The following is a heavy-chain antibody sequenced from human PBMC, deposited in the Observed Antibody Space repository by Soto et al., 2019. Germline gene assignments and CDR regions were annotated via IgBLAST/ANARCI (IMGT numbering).Heavy chain of an antibody. Sequence: SVKVSCKASGFTFTSSAVQWVRQARGQRLEWIGWIVVGSGDTNYAQKFQERVTITRDMSTSTAYMELSSLRSEDTAVYYCATYGGNLGGAFDIWGQGTMVTVSS. CDR3: ATYGGNLGGAFDI. CDR2: IVVGSGDT. V-gene: IGHV1-58*01. D-gene: IGHD2-15*01. CDR1: GFTFTSSA. J-gene: IGHJ3*02.